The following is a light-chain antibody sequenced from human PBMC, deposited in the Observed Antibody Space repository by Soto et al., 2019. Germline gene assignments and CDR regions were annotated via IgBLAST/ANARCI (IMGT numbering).Light chain of an antibody. Sequence: QSLLTQPACVSGSPGQSITISCTGTISDVGGHDYVSWYQQHPGKVPKLMIYEVSNRPSGVSNRFSGSKSGDTASLTISGLQAEDEADYYCRSYTSSSTFVFGTGTKVTVL. CDR3: RSYTSSSTFV. CDR1: ISDVGGHDY. J-gene: IGLJ1*01. V-gene: IGLV2-14*01. CDR2: EVS.